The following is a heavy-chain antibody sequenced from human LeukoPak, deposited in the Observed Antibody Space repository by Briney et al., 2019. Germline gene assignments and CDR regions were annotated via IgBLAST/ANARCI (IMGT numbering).Heavy chain of an antibody. CDR2: IYHSGST. CDR1: GVSISSSNSY. CDR3: ARVLTATSLFDY. D-gene: IGHD2-21*02. Sequence: SETLSLTCTVSGVSISSSNSYWGWIRQPPGKGLQWIGSIYHSGSTYYNPSLKSRITISTDTSKNQFSLKLNSVTAADTAVYYCARVLTATSLFDYWGQGTLVTVSS. V-gene: IGHV4-39*07. J-gene: IGHJ4*02.